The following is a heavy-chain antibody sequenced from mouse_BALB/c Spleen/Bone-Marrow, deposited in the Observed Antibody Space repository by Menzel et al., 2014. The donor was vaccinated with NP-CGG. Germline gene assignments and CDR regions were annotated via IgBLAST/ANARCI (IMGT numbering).Heavy chain of an antibody. CDR1: GYTFTSYF. Sequence: EVQGVESGPELVKPGAPVKMSCKASGYTFTSYFMHWVKQRPGQGLEWIGYINPYNDGTKYNEKFKGKATLTSDKSSSTAYMELSSLTSEDSAVYYCTRIYYDYDGVWFAYWGQGTLVTVSA. V-gene: IGHV1-14*01. J-gene: IGHJ3*01. D-gene: IGHD2-4*01. CDR3: TRIYYDYDGVWFAY. CDR2: INPYNDGT.